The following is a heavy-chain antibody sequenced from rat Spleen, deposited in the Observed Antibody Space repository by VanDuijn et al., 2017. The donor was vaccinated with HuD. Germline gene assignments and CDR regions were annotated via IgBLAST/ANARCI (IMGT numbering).Heavy chain of an antibody. V-gene: IGHV5S13*01. J-gene: IGHJ1*01. CDR2: ISTGGGNT. D-gene: IGHD2-7*01. Sequence: EVQLVDHGGGLVQPGRSLKLSCAPSGFSFSMYGMAWVRQAPTKGLEWVASISTGGGNTYYRDSVKGRFTISRDNAKTTLYLQMDSLRSEDTATYYCSRQGYLRDLYFDFWGPGTMVTVSS. CDR3: SRQGYLRDLYFDF. CDR1: GFSFSMYG.